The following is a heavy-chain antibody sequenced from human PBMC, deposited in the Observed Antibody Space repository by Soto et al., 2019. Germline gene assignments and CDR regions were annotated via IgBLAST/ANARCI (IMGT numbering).Heavy chain of an antibody. CDR1: GGSISSYY. CDR3: ARHEVRDSSGYLTLEY. D-gene: IGHD3-22*01. V-gene: IGHV4-59*08. J-gene: IGHJ4*02. Sequence: SETLSLTCTVSGGSISSYYWSWIRQPPGKGLEWIGYIYYSGSTNYNPSLKSRVTISVDTSKNQFSLKLSSVTAADTAVYYCARHEVRDSSGYLTLEYWGQGTLVTVS. CDR2: IYYSGST.